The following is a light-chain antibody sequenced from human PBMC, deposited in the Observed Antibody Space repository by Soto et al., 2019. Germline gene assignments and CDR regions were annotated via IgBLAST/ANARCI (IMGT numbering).Light chain of an antibody. J-gene: IGLJ2*01. CDR1: SSDVGGYNY. CDR3: SSYTSSSTHVV. V-gene: IGLV2-14*01. CDR2: DVS. Sequence: QSVLTQPASVSGSPGQSITISCTGTSSDVGGYNYVSWYQQHPGKAPKRMIDDVSNRCSGVSNRFSGSKPGNTASLTISGIQDEDEADYYCSSYTSSSTHVVFGGGTKVTV.